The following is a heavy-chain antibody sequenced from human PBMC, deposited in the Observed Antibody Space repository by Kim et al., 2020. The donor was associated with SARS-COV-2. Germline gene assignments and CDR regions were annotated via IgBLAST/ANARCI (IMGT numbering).Heavy chain of an antibody. V-gene: IGHV3-30*18. Sequence: GGSLRLSCAASRFTFSSHGMHWVRQAPGKGLEWVAVISYDGTKKYYGDSVKGRFTISRDNSKNTMYLQMNSLRAEDTAVYYCAKEKVWSDYYFPHHYGMDVWGQGTTVTVSS. CDR2: ISYDGTKK. J-gene: IGHJ6*02. D-gene: IGHD3-3*01. CDR1: RFTFSSHG. CDR3: AKEKVWSDYYFPHHYGMDV.